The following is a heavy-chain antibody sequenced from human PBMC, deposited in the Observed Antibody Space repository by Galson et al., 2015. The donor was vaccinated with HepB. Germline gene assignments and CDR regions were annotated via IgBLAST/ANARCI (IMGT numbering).Heavy chain of an antibody. V-gene: IGHV1-8*01. CDR1: GYTFTSYD. Sequence: SVKVSCKASGYTFTSYDINWVRQATGQGLEWMGWMNPNSGNTGYAQKFQGRVTMTRNTSISTAYMELSSLRSEDTAVYYCARTPLDGYNPFDYWGQGTLVTVSS. D-gene: IGHD5-24*01. J-gene: IGHJ4*02. CDR3: ARTPLDGYNPFDY. CDR2: MNPNSGNT.